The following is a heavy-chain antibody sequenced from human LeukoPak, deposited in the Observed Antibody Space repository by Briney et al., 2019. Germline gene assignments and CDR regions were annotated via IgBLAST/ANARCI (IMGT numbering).Heavy chain of an antibody. D-gene: IGHD1-26*01. V-gene: IGHV5-51*01. Sequence: EESLKISCKGSGYSFTSYWISWVRQMPGKGLEWMGIIYPGDSDTRYSPSFQGQVTISADKSISTAYLQWSSLKASDTAMYYCARPERERYYLEDALDIWGQGTMVTVSS. J-gene: IGHJ3*02. CDR3: ARPERERYYLEDALDI. CDR2: IYPGDSDT. CDR1: GYSFTSYW.